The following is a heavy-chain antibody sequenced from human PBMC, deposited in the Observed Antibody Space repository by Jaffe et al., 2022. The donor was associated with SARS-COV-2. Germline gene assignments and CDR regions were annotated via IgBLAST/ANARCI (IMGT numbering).Heavy chain of an antibody. CDR2: INHSGST. Sequence: QVQLQQWGAGLLKPSETLSLTCAVYGGSFSGYYWSWIRQPPGKGLEWIGEINHSGSTNYNPSLKSRVTISVDTSKNQFSLKLSSVTAADTAVYYCARVALERGRGRYCSSTSCYRTRWFDPWGQGTLVTVSS. D-gene: IGHD2-2*01. CDR3: ARVALERGRGRYCSSTSCYRTRWFDP. J-gene: IGHJ5*02. V-gene: IGHV4-34*01. CDR1: GGSFSGYY.